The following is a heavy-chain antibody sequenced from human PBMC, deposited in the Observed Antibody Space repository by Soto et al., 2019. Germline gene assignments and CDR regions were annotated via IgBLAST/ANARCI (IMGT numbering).Heavy chain of an antibody. CDR2: INHRGST. Sequence: QVQLQQWGAGLLKPSETLSLTCVVYGGSFSDDYWSWISQPTGKGLEWIGEINHRGSTNYNPSLKSRVTISVDTSKNQFSLKLSSVTAADTAVYYCARTSRFDYWGQGTLVTVSS. D-gene: IGHD6-6*01. CDR3: ARTSRFDY. CDR1: GGSFSDDY. V-gene: IGHV4-34*01. J-gene: IGHJ4*02.